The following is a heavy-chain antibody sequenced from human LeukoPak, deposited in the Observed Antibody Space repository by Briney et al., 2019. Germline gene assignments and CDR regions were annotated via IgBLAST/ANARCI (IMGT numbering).Heavy chain of an antibody. CDR3: SRGSGWLSVY. CDR1: GFTFGDYL. J-gene: IGHJ4*02. D-gene: IGHD6-19*01. V-gene: IGHV3-49*04. Sequence: GGSLRLSCTASGFTFGDYLMSWVRQAPGKGLEWIGFISGVTTESAASVKGKFTISRDDSTSIAYLQMNSLTTEDTAVYYCSRGSGWLSVYWGQGTLVTVSS. CDR2: ISGVTT.